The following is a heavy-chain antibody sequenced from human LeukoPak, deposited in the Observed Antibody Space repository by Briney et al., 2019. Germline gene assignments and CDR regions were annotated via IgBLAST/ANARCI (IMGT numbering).Heavy chain of an antibody. J-gene: IGHJ4*02. V-gene: IGHV3-53*01. Sequence: GGSLRLSCAASGFTVSRKYMSWVRQALGKGLEWVAVIYTDASTYYADSVKGRFTISRDNSKNTLYLQMNSLRAEDTAVYYCIRDYGDYWGQGTLVTVSS. D-gene: IGHD4/OR15-4a*01. CDR1: GFTVSRKY. CDR2: IYTDAST. CDR3: IRDYGDY.